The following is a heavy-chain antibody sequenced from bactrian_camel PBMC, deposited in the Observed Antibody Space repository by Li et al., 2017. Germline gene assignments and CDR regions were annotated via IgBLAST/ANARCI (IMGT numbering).Heavy chain of an antibody. CDR1: GFTFSSYA. V-gene: IGHV3S40*01. Sequence: DVQLVESGGGLVQPGGSLRLSCTASGFTFSSYAMSWVRQSPQKGLEWVSTINSAGGSTYSADSVKGRFAISRDNAKNTGYLQMNSAKPEDAAMYYCALSYDSPYTCDFRRNFANWGQGTQVTVS. D-gene: IGHD4*01. CDR2: INSAGGST. CDR3: ALSYDSPYTCDFRRNFAN. J-gene: IGHJ4*01.